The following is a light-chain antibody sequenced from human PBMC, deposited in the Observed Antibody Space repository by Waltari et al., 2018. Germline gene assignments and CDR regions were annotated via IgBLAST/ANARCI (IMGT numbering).Light chain of an antibody. CDR1: QGISTY. CDR3: QHLYSYPFT. V-gene: IGKV1-9*01. Sequence: IQLTQSPSSLSASVGDRVTITCRASQGISTYLAWYQKKPGKAPKLLIYSASALQSGVPSRFSGSVSGTDFTLTISSLQAEDFATYYCQHLYSYPFTFGLGTKLEI. J-gene: IGKJ2*01. CDR2: SAS.